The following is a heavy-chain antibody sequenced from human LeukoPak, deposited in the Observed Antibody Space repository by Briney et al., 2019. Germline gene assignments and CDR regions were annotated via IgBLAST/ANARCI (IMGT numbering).Heavy chain of an antibody. J-gene: IGHJ4*02. D-gene: IGHD6-13*01. CDR3: LAGYSSSWYVPSY. Sequence: SETLSLTCTVSGGSISSYYWSWIRQPPGKGLEWIGSIYYSGSTYYNPSLKSRVTISVDTSKNQFSLKLSSVTAADTAVYYCLAGYSSSWYVPSYWGQGTLVTVSS. CDR2: IYYSGST. V-gene: IGHV4-59*05. CDR1: GGSISSYY.